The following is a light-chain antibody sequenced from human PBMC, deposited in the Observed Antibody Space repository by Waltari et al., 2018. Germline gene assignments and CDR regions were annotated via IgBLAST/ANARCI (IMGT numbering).Light chain of an antibody. V-gene: IGKV1-39*01. CDR3: QQSYSTPLN. Sequence: DIQMTQSPSSLFASVGDRVTITCRASQSISSYLNWYQQKPGKAPKLLISAASSLQSGVPSTFSGSGSGTDFTLTISSLQPEDFATYYCQQSYSTPLNFGGGTKVEIK. J-gene: IGKJ4*01. CDR1: QSISSY. CDR2: AAS.